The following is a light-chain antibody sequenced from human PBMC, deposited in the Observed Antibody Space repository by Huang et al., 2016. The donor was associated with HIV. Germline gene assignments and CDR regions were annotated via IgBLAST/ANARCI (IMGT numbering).Light chain of an antibody. CDR3: QQRSSGVT. CDR2: DTS. V-gene: IGKV3-11*01. J-gene: IGKJ4*01. CDR1: QSVGNY. Sequence: IVLTQSPATLSWYPGERVTLSCRASQSVGNYIAWYQQHPGQSPKLLIYDTSNRAPGTPVRCSGSGSGTDFTLTISSLESEDFAVYYCQQRSSGVTFGGGTKV.